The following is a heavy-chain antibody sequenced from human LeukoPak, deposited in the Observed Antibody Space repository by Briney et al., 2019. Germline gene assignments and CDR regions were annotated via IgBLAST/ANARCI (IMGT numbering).Heavy chain of an antibody. Sequence: PGGSLRLSCAASGFTFNNYAMSWVRQAPGRGLEWVSLIYADGATHYADSVKGRFTISRDNSKNTVYLEMNSLRPEDTAVYFCARDRAGRKAWVEFDPWGQGTLVTVSS. J-gene: IGHJ5*02. V-gene: IGHV3-66*02. CDR2: IYADGAT. CDR3: ARDRAGRKAWVEFDP. D-gene: IGHD3-10*01. CDR1: GFTFNNYA.